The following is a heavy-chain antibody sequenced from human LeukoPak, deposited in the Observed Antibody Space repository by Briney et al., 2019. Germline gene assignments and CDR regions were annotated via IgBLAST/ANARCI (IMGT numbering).Heavy chain of an antibody. CDR2: FDPEDGET. Sequence: ASVKVSCKVSGYTLTELSMHWVRQAPGKGLEWMGGFDPEDGETIYAQKFQGWVTMTRDTSISTAYMELSRLRSDDTAVYYCARTAVAGTGDYYYYDMDVWGQGTTVTVSS. CDR3: ARTAVAGTGDYYYYDMDV. J-gene: IGHJ6*02. V-gene: IGHV1-24*01. D-gene: IGHD6-19*01. CDR1: GYTLTELS.